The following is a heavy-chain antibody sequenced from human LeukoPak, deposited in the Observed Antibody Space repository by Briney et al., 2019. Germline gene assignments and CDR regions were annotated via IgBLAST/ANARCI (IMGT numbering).Heavy chain of an antibody. Sequence: GGSLRLSCAASGFTFNSYSMNWVRQAPGKRLECVSYISSSGFTIYYAGSVKGRFTISRDNAKNSLYLQMNRLRAEDTAVFYCARDIAVATGYYYHYGMDVWGQGTTVTVSS. CDR3: ARDIAVATGYYYHYGMDV. V-gene: IGHV3-48*01. D-gene: IGHD6-19*01. CDR1: GFTFNSYS. J-gene: IGHJ6*02. CDR2: ISSSGFTI.